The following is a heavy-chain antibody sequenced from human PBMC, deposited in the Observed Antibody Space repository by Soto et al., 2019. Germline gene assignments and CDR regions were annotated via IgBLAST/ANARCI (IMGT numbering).Heavy chain of an antibody. CDR2: IYYSGST. CDR1: GGSISSSSYY. V-gene: IGHV4-39*01. J-gene: IGHJ6*02. CDR3: ASDGVGGIAARRIPGYGMDV. D-gene: IGHD6-6*01. Sequence: SETLSLTCTVSGGSISSSSYYWGWIRQPPGKGLEWIGSIYYSGSTYYNPSLKSRVTISVDTSKNQFSLKLSSVTAADTAVYYCASDGVGGIAARRIPGYGMDVWGQGTTVTVSS.